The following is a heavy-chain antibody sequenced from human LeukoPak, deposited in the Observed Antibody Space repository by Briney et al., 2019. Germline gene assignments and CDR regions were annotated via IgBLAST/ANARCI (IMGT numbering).Heavy chain of an antibody. V-gene: IGHV4-59*12. J-gene: IGHJ4*02. CDR2: IYYSGST. CDR3: ARSIAVAGTGFDY. CDR1: GGSISSYY. D-gene: IGHD6-19*01. Sequence: SETLSLTCTVSGGSISSYYWSWIRQPPGKGLEWIGYIYYSGSTNYNPSLKSRVTISIDTSKNQFSLKLSSVTAADTAVYYCARSIAVAGTGFDYWGQGTLVTVSS.